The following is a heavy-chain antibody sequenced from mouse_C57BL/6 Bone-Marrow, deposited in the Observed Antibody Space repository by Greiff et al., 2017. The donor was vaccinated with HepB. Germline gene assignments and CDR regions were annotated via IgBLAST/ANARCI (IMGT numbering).Heavy chain of an antibody. D-gene: IGHD1-1*01. CDR2: IRNKANNHAT. J-gene: IGHJ3*01. Sequence: EVQGVESGGGLVQPGGSMKLSCAASGFTFSDAWMDWVRQSPEKGLEWVAEIRNKANNHATYYAESVKGRFTISRDDSKSSVYLQMNSLRAEDTGIYYCTRQIYYGSRFAYWGQGTLVTVSA. V-gene: IGHV6-6*01. CDR3: TRQIYYGSRFAY. CDR1: GFTFSDAW.